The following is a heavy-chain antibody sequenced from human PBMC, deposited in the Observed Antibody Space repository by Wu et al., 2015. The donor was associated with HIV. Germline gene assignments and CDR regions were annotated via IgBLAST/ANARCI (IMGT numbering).Heavy chain of an antibody. CDR1: GYTFTSYD. V-gene: IGHV1-8*03. Sequence: QVQLVQSGAEVKKPGASVKVSCKASGYTFTSYDINWVRQATGQGLEWMGWMNPNSGNTGYAQKFQGRVTITRNTSISTAYMELSSLRSEDTAVYYCARGRSSGWYMGRFYYYYMDVWGKGTTVTVSS. J-gene: IGHJ6*03. CDR3: ARGRSSGWYMGRFYYYYMDV. D-gene: IGHD6-19*01. CDR2: MNPNSGNT.